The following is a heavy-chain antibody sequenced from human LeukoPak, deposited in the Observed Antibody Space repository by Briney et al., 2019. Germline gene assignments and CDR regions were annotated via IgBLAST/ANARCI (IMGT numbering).Heavy chain of an antibody. CDR3: ARRKAKTPNYFDY. J-gene: IGHJ4*02. CDR2: IYYSGNT. Sequence: PSETLSLTCTVSGDSMNDYYWTWIRQPPGKGLEWIGYIYYSGNTNYNPSLKSRVTISLDTSKNQFSLKLTSVTAADTAMYYCARRKAKTPNYFDYWGQGALVTVSS. V-gene: IGHV4-59*08. CDR1: GDSMNDYY.